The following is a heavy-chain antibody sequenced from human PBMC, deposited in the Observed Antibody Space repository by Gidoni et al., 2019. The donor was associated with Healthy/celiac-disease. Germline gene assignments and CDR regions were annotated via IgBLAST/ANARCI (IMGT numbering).Heavy chain of an antibody. CDR2: IYYSGST. V-gene: IGHV4-59*01. CDR3: ARARRDAFDI. CDR1: GGSISSYY. Sequence: QVQLQESGPGLVKPSETLSLTCTVSGGSISSYYWSWIRQPPGKGLEWIGYIYYSGSTNYNPSLKSRVTISVDTSKNQFSLKLSSVTAADTAVYYCARARRDAFDIWGQGTMVTVSS. J-gene: IGHJ3*02.